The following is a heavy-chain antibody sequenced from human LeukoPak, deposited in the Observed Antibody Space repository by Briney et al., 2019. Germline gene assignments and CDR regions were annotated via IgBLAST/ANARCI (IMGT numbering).Heavy chain of an antibody. V-gene: IGHV3-21*01. CDR3: ARALPDYYDSSGLDY. Sequence: GGSLRLSCAASGFTFSSYSMNWVRQAPGKGLEWDSSISSSSSYIYYADSVKGRFTISRDNAKNSLYLQMNSLRAEDTAVYYCARALPDYYDSSGLDYWGQGTLVTVSS. CDR1: GFTFSSYS. D-gene: IGHD3-22*01. CDR2: ISSSSSYI. J-gene: IGHJ4*02.